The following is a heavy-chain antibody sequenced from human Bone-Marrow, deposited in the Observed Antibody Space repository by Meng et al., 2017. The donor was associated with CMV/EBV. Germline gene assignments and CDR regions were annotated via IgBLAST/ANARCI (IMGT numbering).Heavy chain of an antibody. CDR2: IYYSGST. CDR1: GGSISSYY. CDR3: ARELGYCSSTSCPSGV. V-gene: IGHV4-59*01. D-gene: IGHD2-2*01. Sequence: SETLSLTCTVSGGSISSYYWSWIRQPPGKGLEWIGYIYYSGSTNYNPSLKSRVTISVDTSKNQFSLKLSSVTAADTAVYFCARELGYCSSTSCPSGVWGQGTTVTVSS. J-gene: IGHJ6*02.